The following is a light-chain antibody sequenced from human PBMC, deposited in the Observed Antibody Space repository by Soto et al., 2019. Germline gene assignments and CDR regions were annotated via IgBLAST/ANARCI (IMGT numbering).Light chain of an antibody. J-gene: IGKJ1*01. V-gene: IGKV1-5*01. CDR2: DAS. Sequence: DIHMTQSPSTLSASVGDRVTITCRASQRMSGFLAWYQQKHGKAPQLLISDASSLESGVPSRFSGGGSGTAFTLTISSXQPEDFATYYCQHYSSNSGTFGPGTKVDIK. CDR1: QRMSGF. CDR3: QHYSSNSGT.